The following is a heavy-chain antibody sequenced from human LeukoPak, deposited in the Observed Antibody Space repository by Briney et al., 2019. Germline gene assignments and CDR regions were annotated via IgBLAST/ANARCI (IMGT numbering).Heavy chain of an antibody. CDR3: RYYDSSGYYYSYSAFDI. Sequence: PSETLSLTCTVSGDSISSYYWSWIRQPPGKGLEWIGYIYYSGSTNYNPSLKSRVTISVDTPKNQFSLKLSSVTAADTAVYYCRYYDSSGYYYSYSAFDIWGQGTMVTVSS. CDR1: GDSISSYY. J-gene: IGHJ3*02. D-gene: IGHD3-22*01. V-gene: IGHV4-59*12. CDR2: IYYSGST.